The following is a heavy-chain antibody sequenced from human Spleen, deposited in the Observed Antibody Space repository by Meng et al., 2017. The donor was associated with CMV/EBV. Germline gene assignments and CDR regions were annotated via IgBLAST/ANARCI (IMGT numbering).Heavy chain of an antibody. CDR1: GLTFSSYG. CDR3: ARDLGILTITIFGVVTSSGLGD. D-gene: IGHD3-3*01. Sequence: GGSLRLSCEASGLTFSSYGMSWVRQAPGKGLEWVSAIGASAGGTYYADSVKGRFTISRDNSKNTLYLQMNSLRAEDTAVYYCARDLGILTITIFGVVTSSGLGDWGQGTLVTVSS. J-gene: IGHJ4*02. CDR2: IGASAGGT. V-gene: IGHV3-23*01.